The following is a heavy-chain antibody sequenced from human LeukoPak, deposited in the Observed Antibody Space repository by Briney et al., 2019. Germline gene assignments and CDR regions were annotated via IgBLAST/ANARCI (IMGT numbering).Heavy chain of an antibody. D-gene: IGHD6-13*01. CDR3: ARGYSSSWYPEIDY. Sequence: GGSLRLSCAASGFTFSSYGMHWVRQAPGKGLEWVAVIWYDGSNKYYGESVKGRFTISRDNSKNTLDLQMNSLRAEDTAVYYCARGYSSSWYPEIDYWGQGTLVTVSS. CDR1: GFTFSSYG. V-gene: IGHV3-33*01. CDR2: IWYDGSNK. J-gene: IGHJ4*02.